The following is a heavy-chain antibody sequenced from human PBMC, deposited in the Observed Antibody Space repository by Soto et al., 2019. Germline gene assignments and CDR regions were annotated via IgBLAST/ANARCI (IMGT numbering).Heavy chain of an antibody. CDR2: IYYSGST. Sequence: PSETLSLTCTVSGGSISSGGYYWSWIRQHPGKGLEWIGYIYYSGSTYYNPSLKSRVTISVDTSKNQFSLKLSSVTAADTAVYYCARRESMVRGVTTINWFDPWGQGTLVTVSS. J-gene: IGHJ5*02. CDR3: ARRESMVRGVTTINWFDP. V-gene: IGHV4-31*03. CDR1: GGSISSGGYY. D-gene: IGHD3-10*01.